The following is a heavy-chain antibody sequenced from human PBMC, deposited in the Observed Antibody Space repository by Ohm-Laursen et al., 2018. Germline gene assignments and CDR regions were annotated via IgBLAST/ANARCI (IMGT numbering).Heavy chain of an antibody. Sequence: SETLSLTCNVSGASITDYYWSWIRQSAGKGLEWIGRIHASGSTNYNPSLKSQVSLSHDTSKNQFSLKMTSVTAADTAVYYCARYDSGSYIFDYWGQGTLVTVSS. J-gene: IGHJ4*02. CDR3: ARYDSGSYIFDY. V-gene: IGHV4-4*07. D-gene: IGHD1-26*01. CDR2: IHASGST. CDR1: GASITDYY.